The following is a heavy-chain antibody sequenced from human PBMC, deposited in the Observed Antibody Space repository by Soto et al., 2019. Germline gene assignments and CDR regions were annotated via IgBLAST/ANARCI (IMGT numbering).Heavy chain of an antibody. CDR1: GGSISSYY. CDR3: ARGVGYCSGGSCYSTEAYNWFDP. D-gene: IGHD2-15*01. Sequence: SLTCTVSGGSISSYYWSWIRQPPGKGLEWIGYIYYSGSTNYNPSLKSRVTISVDTSKNQFSLKLSSVTAADTAVYYCARGVGYCSGGSCYSTEAYNWFDPWGQGTLVTVSS. V-gene: IGHV4-59*01. J-gene: IGHJ5*02. CDR2: IYYSGST.